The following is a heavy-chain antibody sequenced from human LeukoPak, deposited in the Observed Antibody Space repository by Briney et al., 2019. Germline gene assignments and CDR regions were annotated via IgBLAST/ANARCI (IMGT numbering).Heavy chain of an antibody. J-gene: IGHJ4*02. D-gene: IGHD5-24*01. CDR1: GFTFSSYW. Sequence: GGSLRLSCAASGFTFSSYWMSRVRQAPGKGLEWVANIKQDASEKYFVNSVRGRFTVSRDNAKNSLYLQMSSLRAEDTAVYYCVRGRGATITLDFWGQGALVTVSS. CDR2: IKQDASEK. V-gene: IGHV3-7*01. CDR3: VRGRGATITLDF.